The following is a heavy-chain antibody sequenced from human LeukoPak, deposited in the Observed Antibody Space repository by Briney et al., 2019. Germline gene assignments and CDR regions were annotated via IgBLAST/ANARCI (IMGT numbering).Heavy chain of an antibody. D-gene: IGHD5-12*01. J-gene: IGHJ4*02. CDR2: ISGSGGST. CDR3: AKFRVATLGSQYYFDY. CDR1: GFTFSSYA. Sequence: GGSLRLSCAASGFTFSSYAMSWVRQAPGKGLEWVSAISGSGGSTYYADSVKGRFTISRDNSKNTLYLQMNSLRAEDTAVYYCAKFRVATLGSQYYFDYWGQGTLVTVSS. V-gene: IGHV3-23*01.